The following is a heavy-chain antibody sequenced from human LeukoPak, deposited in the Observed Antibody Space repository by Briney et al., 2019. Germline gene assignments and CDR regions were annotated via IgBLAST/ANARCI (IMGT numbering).Heavy chain of an antibody. CDR3: ARRYSSGWDGIPDY. D-gene: IGHD6-19*01. CDR1: GYTFTSYG. CDR2: ISAYNGNT. J-gene: IGHJ4*02. V-gene: IGHV1-18*01. Sequence: ASVKVSCKASGYTFTSYGISWVRQAPGQGLEWMGWISAYNGNTNYAQKLQGRLTMTTDTSTSTAYMELRSLRSDDTAVYYCARRYSSGWDGIPDYWGQGTLVTVSS.